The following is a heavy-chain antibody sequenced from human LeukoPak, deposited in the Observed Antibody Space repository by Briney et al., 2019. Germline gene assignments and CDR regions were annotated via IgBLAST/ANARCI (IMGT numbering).Heavy chain of an antibody. CDR2: IYASGST. J-gene: IGHJ4*02. D-gene: IGHD4-11*01. Sequence: PSQTLSLTCTVSGGSITSGSYYWNWIRQPAGTGLEWIGGIYASGSTKYNPSLKSRVTISVDTSKNQFSLKLSSVTTADTAVYYCARGPDYSNYLDYWGQGTLVTVSS. V-gene: IGHV4-61*02. CDR1: GGSITSGSYY. CDR3: ARGPDYSNYLDY.